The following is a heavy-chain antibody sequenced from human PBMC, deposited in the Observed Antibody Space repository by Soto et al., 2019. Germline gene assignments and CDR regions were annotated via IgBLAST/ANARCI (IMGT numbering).Heavy chain of an antibody. CDR2: ISSGSSYI. Sequence: VGSLRLSCAASGFIFTGYNMNWVRQAPGKGLEWVSSISSGSSYIYYADSVKGRFTISRDNAKNSLYLQMNTLRAEDTALYYCARRRAAAGTLTFDYWGQGTRVTAPQ. J-gene: IGHJ4*02. D-gene: IGHD6-13*01. V-gene: IGHV3-21*01. CDR1: GFIFTGYN. CDR3: ARRRAAAGTLTFDY.